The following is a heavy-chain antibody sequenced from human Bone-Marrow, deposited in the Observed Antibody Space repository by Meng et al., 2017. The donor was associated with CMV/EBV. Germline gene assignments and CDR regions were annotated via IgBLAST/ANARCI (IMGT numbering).Heavy chain of an antibody. J-gene: IGHJ4*02. V-gene: IGHV3-21*01. CDR1: GFTFSSYS. Sequence: SCAASGFTFSSYSMNWVRQAPGKGLEWVSSISSSSYIYYADSVKGRFTISRDNAKNSLYLQMNSLRAEDTAVYYCVKDLVGAAAGHFDYWGQGTLATVSS. CDR2: ISSSSYI. CDR3: VKDLVGAAAGHFDY. D-gene: IGHD1-26*01.